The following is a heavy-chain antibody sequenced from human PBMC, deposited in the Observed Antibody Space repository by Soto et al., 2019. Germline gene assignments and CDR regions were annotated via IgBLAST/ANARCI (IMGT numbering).Heavy chain of an antibody. CDR2: IYKSATT. CDR3: ARGRYCLTGRCFPNWFDS. CDR1: GDSISTVDYF. J-gene: IGHJ5*01. Sequence: SETLSLTCSVSGDSISTVDYFWAWIRQPPGQALEYIGYIYKSATTYYNPSFESRVTISLDTSKSQFSLNVTSVTAADTAVYFCARGRYCLTGRCFPNWFDSWGQGTLVTVSS. V-gene: IGHV4-30-4*08. D-gene: IGHD2-15*01.